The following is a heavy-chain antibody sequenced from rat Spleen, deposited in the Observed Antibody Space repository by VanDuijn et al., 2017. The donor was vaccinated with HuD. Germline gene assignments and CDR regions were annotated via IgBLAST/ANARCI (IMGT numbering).Heavy chain of an antibody. CDR2: ITNTGGST. CDR1: GFTFNNYW. J-gene: IGHJ2*01. CDR3: TRAIREFGVPWYFDY. D-gene: IGHD4-3*01. Sequence: EVQLVESGGGLVQPGRSLKLSCVASGFTFNNYWMTWIRQAPGKGLEWVASITNTGGSTYYPDSVKGRFTISRDNAKSTLYLQMNSLRSEDTATYYCTRAIREFGVPWYFDYWGQGVMVTVSS. V-gene: IGHV5-31*01.